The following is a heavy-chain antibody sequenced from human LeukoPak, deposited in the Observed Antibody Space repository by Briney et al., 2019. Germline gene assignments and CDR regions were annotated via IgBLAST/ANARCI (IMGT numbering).Heavy chain of an antibody. J-gene: IGHJ4*02. Sequence: PGGSLRPSCAASGFTFSNAWMTWVRQAPGKGLEWVRRIKSRSDGGTTDYAAPVKGRFTISRDDSKNTLYLQMNSLKTEDTAVYYCTTAYPPKALFDYWGQGTLVTVSS. CDR2: IKSRSDGGTT. CDR3: TTAYPPKALFDY. D-gene: IGHD2-2*02. CDR1: GFTFSNAW. V-gene: IGHV3-15*01.